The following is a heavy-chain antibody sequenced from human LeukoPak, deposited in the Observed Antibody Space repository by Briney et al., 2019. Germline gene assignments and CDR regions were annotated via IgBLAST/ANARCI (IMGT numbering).Heavy chain of an antibody. Sequence: ASVEVSCKASGYTFTSYYMHWVRQAPGQGLEWMGIINPSGGSTSYAQKFQGRVTMTRDTSTSTVYMELSSLRSEDTAIYYCAKGSAQWEIYDYWGQGTLVTVSS. D-gene: IGHD1-26*01. CDR1: GYTFTSYY. CDR2: INPSGGST. J-gene: IGHJ4*02. V-gene: IGHV1-46*01. CDR3: AKGSAQWEIYDY.